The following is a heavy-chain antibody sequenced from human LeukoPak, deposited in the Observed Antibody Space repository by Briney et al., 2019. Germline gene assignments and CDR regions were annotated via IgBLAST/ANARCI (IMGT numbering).Heavy chain of an antibody. CDR2: IYYSGSA. J-gene: IGHJ5*02. V-gene: IGHV4-39*01. CDR1: GGSISSSSYY. CDR3: ARHLTPPPGDSYGYLVGSFDP. D-gene: IGHD5-18*01. Sequence: SETLSLTCTVSGGSISSSSYYWGWIRQPPGKGLEWIGSIYYSGSAYYNPSLKRRVTISVDTSKNQFSLKLSSVTAADTAVYYCARHLTPPPGDSYGYLVGSFDPWGQGTLVTVSS.